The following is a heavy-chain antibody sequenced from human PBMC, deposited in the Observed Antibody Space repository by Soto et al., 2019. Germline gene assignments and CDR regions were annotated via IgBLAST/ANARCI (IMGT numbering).Heavy chain of an antibody. Sequence: EVQLVESGGGLVQPGKSLRLSCAASGFTFDDYAMHWVRQAPGKGLEWVSGISWDSGSIDYSDSVKGRFTITRDNTKNSLYLQMNSLRAEDTALYYCARGLGDGLGSYVLFDAFDIWGQGTMVTVSS. D-gene: IGHD3-10*01. V-gene: IGHV3-9*01. CDR3: ARGLGDGLGSYVLFDAFDI. CDR1: GFTFDDYA. J-gene: IGHJ3*02. CDR2: ISWDSGSI.